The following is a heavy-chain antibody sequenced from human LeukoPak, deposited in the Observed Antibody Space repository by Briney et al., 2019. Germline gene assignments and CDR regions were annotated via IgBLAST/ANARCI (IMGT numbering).Heavy chain of an antibody. CDR3: ARDVGFEFDP. CDR2: ISSSNSTI. V-gene: IGHV3-48*04. Sequence: GGSLRLSCAASGFTFSSYSMNWVRQAPGKGLEWVSYISSSNSTIYYADSVKGRFTISRDNAKNSLYLQMNSLRAEDTAVYYCARDVGFEFDPWGQGTLVTVSS. J-gene: IGHJ5*02. CDR1: GFTFSSYS.